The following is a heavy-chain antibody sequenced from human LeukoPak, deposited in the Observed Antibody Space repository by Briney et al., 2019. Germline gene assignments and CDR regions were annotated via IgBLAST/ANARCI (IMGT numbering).Heavy chain of an antibody. J-gene: IGHJ5*02. V-gene: IGHV4-34*01. D-gene: IGHD6-13*01. CDR1: GGSFSGYY. Sequence: PSETLSLTCAVYGGSFSGYYWSWIRQPPGKGLEWIGEINHSGSTNYNPSLKSRVTISVDTSKNQFSLKLSSVTAADTAVYYCAIRAGYSCSWYRGHNWFDPWGQGTLVTVSS. CDR3: AIRAGYSCSWYRGHNWFDP. CDR2: INHSGST.